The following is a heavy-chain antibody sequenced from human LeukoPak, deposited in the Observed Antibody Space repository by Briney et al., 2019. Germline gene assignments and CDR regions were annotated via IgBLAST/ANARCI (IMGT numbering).Heavy chain of an antibody. CDR2: IYYSGST. J-gene: IGHJ3*02. D-gene: IGHD3-22*01. Sequence: SETLSLTCTVSGGSISSSSYYWGWIRQPPGKGLEWIGSIYYSGSTNYNPSLKSRVTISVDTSKNQFSLKLSSVTAADTAVYYCARVRPLYYYDSSGYVDGGFPYRVFDIWGQGTMVTVSS. CDR3: ARVRPLYYYDSSGYVDGGFPYRVFDI. V-gene: IGHV4-39*07. CDR1: GGSISSSSYY.